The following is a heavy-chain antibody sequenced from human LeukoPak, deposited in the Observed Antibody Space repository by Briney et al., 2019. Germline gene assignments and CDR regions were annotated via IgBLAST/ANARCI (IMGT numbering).Heavy chain of an antibody. CDR3: ARDWGEGYFDY. CDR1: EYTLTGSY. Sequence: ASVKVSCKASEYTLTGSYLQGVGKPPDKGLGGMGWINPKTGGTNYVQKFQGRVTVPRDTSINTVYMELSGLKSDDTAVYYCARDWGEGYFDYWGQGTLVTVSS. V-gene: IGHV1-2*02. D-gene: IGHD3-16*01. J-gene: IGHJ4*02. CDR2: INPKTGGT.